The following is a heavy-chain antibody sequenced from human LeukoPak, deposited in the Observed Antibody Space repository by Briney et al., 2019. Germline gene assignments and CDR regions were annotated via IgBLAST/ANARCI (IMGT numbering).Heavy chain of an antibody. Sequence: ASVKVSCKASGYTFTGYYMHWVRQAPGQGLEWMGWINPNSGGTNYAQKFQGRVTMTRDTSISTAYMELSRLRSDDTAVYYCARALPGPRQTDAFDIWGQGTMVTVSS. J-gene: IGHJ3*02. D-gene: IGHD1-14*01. CDR1: GYTFTGYY. CDR3: ARALPGPRQTDAFDI. CDR2: INPNSGGT. V-gene: IGHV1-2*02.